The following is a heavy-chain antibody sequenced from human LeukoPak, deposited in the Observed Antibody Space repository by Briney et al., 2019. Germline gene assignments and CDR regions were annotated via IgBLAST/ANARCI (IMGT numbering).Heavy chain of an antibody. CDR1: GFTLSNNY. Sequence: GGSLRLSCAASGFTLSNNYMSWVRQAPGNGLEWVSVIYKVGNTFYADFVKGRFTISRDNSKNPLYLQINGLRAEDTALYYWARGLVVGGTGVWAFDIWGQGTMVTVSS. CDR2: IYKVGNT. D-gene: IGHD1-26*01. CDR3: ARGLVVGGTGVWAFDI. V-gene: IGHV3-66*01. J-gene: IGHJ3*02.